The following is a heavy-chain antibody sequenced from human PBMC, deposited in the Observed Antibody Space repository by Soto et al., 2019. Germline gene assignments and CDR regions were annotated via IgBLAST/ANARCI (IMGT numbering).Heavy chain of an antibody. CDR2: IYSGGST. CDR3: AREANDPVVVAANWFAP. J-gene: IGHJ5*02. V-gene: IGHV3-66*01. D-gene: IGHD2-15*01. CDR1: GFTVSSNY. Sequence: GGSLRLCCAASGFTVSSNYMSWVRQAPGKGLEWVSVIYSGGSTYYADSVKGRFTISRDNSKNTLYLQMNSLRAEDTAVYYCAREANDPVVVAANWFAPWGQGTLVTVSS.